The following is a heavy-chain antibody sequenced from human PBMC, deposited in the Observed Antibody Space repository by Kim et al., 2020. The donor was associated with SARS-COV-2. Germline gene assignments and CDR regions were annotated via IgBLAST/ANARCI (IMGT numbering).Heavy chain of an antibody. D-gene: IGHD1-26*01. V-gene: IGHV4-39*01. J-gene: IGHJ6*02. CDR1: GGSISSSSYY. Sequence: SETLSLTCTVSGGSISSSSYYWGWICQPPGKGLEWIGSIYYSGSTYYNPSLKSRVTISVDTSKNQFSLKLSSVTAADTAVYYCSRGRGPYYYYGMDVWGQGTTVTVSS. CDR2: IYYSGST. CDR3: SRGRGPYYYYGMDV.